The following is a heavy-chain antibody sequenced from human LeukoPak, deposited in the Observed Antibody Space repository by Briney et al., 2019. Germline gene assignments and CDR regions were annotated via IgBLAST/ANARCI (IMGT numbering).Heavy chain of an antibody. D-gene: IGHD6-19*01. CDR3: ATGRGSGWYDASDI. J-gene: IGHJ3*02. V-gene: IGHV3-33*01. CDR2: IWYDGSNK. CDR1: GFTFSSHG. Sequence: PGGPLRLSCAASGFTFSSHGMHWVRQAPGKGLEWVAVIWYDGSNKFYADSVRGRFTISRDNSKNTLYVQMNSLRAEDTAVYYCATGRGSGWYDASDIWGQGTMVTVSS.